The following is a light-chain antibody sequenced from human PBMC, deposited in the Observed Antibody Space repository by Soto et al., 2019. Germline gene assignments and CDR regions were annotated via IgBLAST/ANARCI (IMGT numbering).Light chain of an antibody. CDR1: QTVRNNY. J-gene: IGKJ1*01. CDR2: DAS. CDR3: QQYNNWPRT. V-gene: IGKV3-20*01. Sequence: EFVLTQSPGTLSLSPGERATLSCRASQTVRNNYLAWYQQKPGQAPRLLIYDASSRATGIPDRFSGGGSGTEFTLTISSLQSEDFAVYYCQQYNNWPRTFGQGTKVDI.